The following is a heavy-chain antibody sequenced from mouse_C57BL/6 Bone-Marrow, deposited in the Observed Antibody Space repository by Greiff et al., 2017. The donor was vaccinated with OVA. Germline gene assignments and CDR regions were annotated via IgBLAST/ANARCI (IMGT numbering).Heavy chain of an antibody. CDR2: IYPRDGST. D-gene: IGHD1-1*01. CDR3: VYGSSYAWFAY. J-gene: IGHJ3*01. V-gene: IGHV1-85*01. Sequence: VQLVESGPELVKPGASVKLSCKASGYTFTSYDINWVKQRPGQGLEWIGWIYPRDGSTKYNEKFKGKATLTVDKSSSTAYLALHSLTSEDAAVYFWVYGSSYAWFAYWGQGTLVTVSA. CDR1: GYTFTSYD.